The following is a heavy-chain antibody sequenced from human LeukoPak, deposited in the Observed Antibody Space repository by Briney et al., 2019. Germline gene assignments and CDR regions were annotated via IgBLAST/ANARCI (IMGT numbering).Heavy chain of an antibody. D-gene: IGHD3-16*02. CDR1: GYTFTDFG. CDR2: ISAYNGNT. Sequence: ASVKVSCKASGYTFTDFGISWVRQAPGQGLEWMGWISAYNGNTNYAQKLQGRVTMTTDTSTSTAYMELRSLRSDDTAVYYCARDNRIMIKFGGVIVPFDYWGQGTLVTVSS. J-gene: IGHJ4*02. CDR3: ARDNRIMIKFGGVIVPFDY. V-gene: IGHV1-18*01.